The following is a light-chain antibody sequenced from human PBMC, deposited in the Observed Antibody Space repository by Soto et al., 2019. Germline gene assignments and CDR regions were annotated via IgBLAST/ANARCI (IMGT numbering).Light chain of an antibody. CDR1: ESVDSH. CDR2: GAS. J-gene: IGKJ5*01. CDR3: QQYNNWPIT. V-gene: IGKV3-15*01. Sequence: EVLLTQSPATLSVSPGERATLSCRASESVDSHLAWYQQKPGQAPRILIYGASTRATGIPARFSGSGSGTECTLTISRLQSEDFEVYYCQQYNNWPITFGQGTRLEIK.